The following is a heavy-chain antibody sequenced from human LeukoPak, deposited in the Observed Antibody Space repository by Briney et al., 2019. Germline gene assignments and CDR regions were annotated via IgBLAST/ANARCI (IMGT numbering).Heavy chain of an antibody. CDR3: ARGIRFLEWLSGFDY. Sequence: GGSLRLSCAASGFTFDDYGMSWVRQVPGKGLEWVSGINWNGGSTGYADSVKGRFTISRDNAKNSLYLQMDSLRVEDTALYYCARGIRFLEWLSGFDYWGQGNLVTVSS. CDR2: INWNGGST. CDR1: GFTFDDYG. V-gene: IGHV3-20*04. D-gene: IGHD3-3*01. J-gene: IGHJ4*02.